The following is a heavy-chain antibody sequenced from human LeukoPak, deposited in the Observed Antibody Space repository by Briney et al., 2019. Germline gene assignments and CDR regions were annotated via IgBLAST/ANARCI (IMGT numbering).Heavy chain of an antibody. CDR1: GFTFGSYS. V-gene: IGHV3-21*01. J-gene: IGHJ4*02. D-gene: IGHD3-10*01. CDR2: ISSSSSYI. Sequence: GGSLRLSCAASGFTFGSYSMNWVRQAPGKGLEWVSSISSSSSYIYYADSVKGRFTISRDNAKNSLYLQMNSLRAEDTAVYYCARDYYGSGSPDYWGQGTLVTVSS. CDR3: ARDYYGSGSPDY.